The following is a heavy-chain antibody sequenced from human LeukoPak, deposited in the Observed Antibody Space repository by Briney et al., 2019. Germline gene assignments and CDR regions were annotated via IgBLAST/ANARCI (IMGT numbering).Heavy chain of an antibody. V-gene: IGHV4-59*08. J-gene: IGHJ4*02. CDR2: IYYSGST. D-gene: IGHD1-14*01. CDR3: ARYPGTYRDFDY. Sequence: SETLSLTCTVSGGSISSYYWSWIRQPPGKGLEWIGYIYYSGSTNYNPSLKSRVTISVDTSKNQFSLKLSSVTAADTAVYYCARYPGTYRDFDYWGQGTLVTVSS. CDR1: GGSISSYY.